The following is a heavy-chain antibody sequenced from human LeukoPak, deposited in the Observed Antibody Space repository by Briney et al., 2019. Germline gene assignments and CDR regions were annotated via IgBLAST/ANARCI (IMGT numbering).Heavy chain of an antibody. D-gene: IGHD3-3*01. J-gene: IGHJ6*03. CDR1: GYTFTSYY. Sequence: GASVKVSCKASGYTFTSYYMHWVRQAPGQGLEWMGIINPSGGSTSYAQKFQGRVTMTRDMSTNTVYMELSSLRSEDTAVYYCARQAEDFWSGYYSVSSRDYYYYYMDVWGKGTTVTVSS. CDR3: ARQAEDFWSGYYSVSSRDYYYYYMDV. V-gene: IGHV1-46*01. CDR2: INPSGGST.